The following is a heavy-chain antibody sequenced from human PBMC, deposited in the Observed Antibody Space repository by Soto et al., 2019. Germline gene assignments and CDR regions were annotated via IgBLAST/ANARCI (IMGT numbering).Heavy chain of an antibody. J-gene: IGHJ4*02. Sequence: QITLKESGPTLVXXXQXLTLXXTFSGFSLSTSGVGVGWIRQPPGKALEWLALIYWDDDKRYRPSLKSRLTITKHTPKNQVVLTTTNMDHVDTATYYCAHYGSGSYYTLAPYFFDYWGQGTLVTVSS. CDR3: AHYGSGSYYTLAPYFFDY. D-gene: IGHD3-10*01. CDR1: GFSLSTSGVG. V-gene: IGHV2-5*02. CDR2: IYWDDDK.